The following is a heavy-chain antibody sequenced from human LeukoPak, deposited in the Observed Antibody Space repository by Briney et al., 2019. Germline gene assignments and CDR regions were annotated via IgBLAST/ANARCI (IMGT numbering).Heavy chain of an antibody. CDR1: GGTFSSYA. CDR2: IIPIFGTA. J-gene: IGHJ4*02. Sequence: SVKVSCKASGGTFSSYAISWVRQAPGQGLEWMGGIIPIFGTANYAQRFQGRVAMTRDTSTTTVYMEVNSLTSEDTAVYFCARDGPTAAPFDYWGQGTLVTVSS. V-gene: IGHV1-69*05. CDR3: ARDGPTAAPFDY. D-gene: IGHD2-2*01.